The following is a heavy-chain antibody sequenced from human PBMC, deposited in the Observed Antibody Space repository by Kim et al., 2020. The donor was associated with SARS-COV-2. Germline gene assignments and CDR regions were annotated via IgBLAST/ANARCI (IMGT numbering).Heavy chain of an antibody. J-gene: IGHJ4*02. CDR2: INTNTGNP. CDR1: GYTFTSYA. CDR3: ARTSSGGWRWFGELLYGGYYFDY. Sequence: ASVKVSCKASGYTFTSYAMNWVRQAPGQGLEWMGWINTNTGNPTYAQGFTGRFVFSLDTSVSTAYLQISSLKAEDTAVYYCARTSSGGWRWFGELLYGGYYFDYWGQGTLVTVSS. D-gene: IGHD3-10*01. V-gene: IGHV7-4-1*02.